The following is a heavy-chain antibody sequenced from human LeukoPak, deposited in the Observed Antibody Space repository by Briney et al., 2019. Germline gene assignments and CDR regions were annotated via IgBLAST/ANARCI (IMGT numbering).Heavy chain of an antibody. Sequence: PSETLSLTCAVYGGSFSGYYWSWIRQPPGKGLEWIGEINHSGSTNYNPSLKSRVTISVDTSKNQFSLKLSSVTAADTAVYYCARESIAARPVYFDYWGQGTLVTVSS. D-gene: IGHD6-6*01. CDR1: GGSFSGYY. V-gene: IGHV4-34*01. J-gene: IGHJ4*02. CDR3: ARESIAARPVYFDY. CDR2: INHSGST.